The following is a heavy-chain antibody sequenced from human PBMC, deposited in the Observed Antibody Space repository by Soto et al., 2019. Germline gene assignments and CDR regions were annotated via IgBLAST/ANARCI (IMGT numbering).Heavy chain of an antibody. J-gene: IGHJ6*02. V-gene: IGHV4-61*01. CDR1: GGFVNSDTHS. CDR2: IYSGGST. CDR3: ARFVRSCSATTCSTRADV. Sequence: SLTCTVSGGFVNSDTHSWSWIRQTPGKRLEWIGFIYSGGSTKNPSLRSRVTMSVDTSKNQFSLKLKSVIVADTAVYHCARFVRSCSATTCSTRADVWGQGITVTVSS. D-gene: IGHD2-2*01.